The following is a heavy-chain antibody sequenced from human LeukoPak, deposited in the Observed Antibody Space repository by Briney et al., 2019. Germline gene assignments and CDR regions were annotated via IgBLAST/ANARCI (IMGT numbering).Heavy chain of an antibody. D-gene: IGHD7-27*01. CDR3: ARDTWGSGFFYFDY. CDR1: GGTFSSYA. V-gene: IGHV1-69*01. CDR2: IIPIFGTA. J-gene: IGHJ4*02. Sequence: GASVKVSCKASGGTFSSYAISWVRQAPGQGLEWMGGIIPIFGTANYAQKFQGRVTITADESTSTAYMELSSLRSEDTAVYYCARDTWGSGFFYFDYWGQGTLVTVSS.